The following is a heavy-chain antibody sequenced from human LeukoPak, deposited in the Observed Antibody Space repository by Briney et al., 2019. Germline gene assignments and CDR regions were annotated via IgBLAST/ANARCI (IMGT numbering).Heavy chain of an antibody. J-gene: IGHJ4*02. V-gene: IGHV1-8*03. CDR1: GYTSTSYD. Sequence: ASVKVSCKASGYTSTSYDINWVRQATGQGLELMGWMNPNSGNTGYAQKFQGRVTITRNTSISTAYMELSSLRSEDTAVYYCARASDGLLWFGELLGAVDYWGQGTLVTVSS. CDR3: ARASDGLLWFGELLGAVDY. CDR2: MNPNSGNT. D-gene: IGHD3-10*01.